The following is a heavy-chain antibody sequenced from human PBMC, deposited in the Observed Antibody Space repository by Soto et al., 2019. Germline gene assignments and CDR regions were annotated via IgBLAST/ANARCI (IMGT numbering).Heavy chain of an antibody. CDR2: FYYSGST. Sequence: SETLSLTCTVSGGTISSSSYYWGWTRQPPGKGLEWIGHFYYSGSTYYNPSLKSRVTISVDTSKNQFSLQLSYVTAADTAVFYCARHGGARFFEYPPGGFFYHYGLDFCRQGPTVIFSS. D-gene: IGHD3-3*01. CDR3: ARHGGARFFEYPPGGFFYHYGLDF. V-gene: IGHV4-39*01. CDR1: GGTISSSSYY. J-gene: IGHJ6*02.